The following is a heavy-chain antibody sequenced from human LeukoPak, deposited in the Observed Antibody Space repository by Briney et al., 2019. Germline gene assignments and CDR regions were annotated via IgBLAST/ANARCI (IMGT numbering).Heavy chain of an antibody. Sequence: GGSLRLSCAASGFTFSSYEMNWVRQAPGKGLEWVSYSTSSGSTKYYADSVKGRFTISRDNAKNSLFLQMSSLRAEDTAVYYCARVQPDSSSWYGHAFDIWGPGSLVTVSS. CDR1: GFTFSSYE. CDR2: STSSGSTK. CDR3: ARVQPDSSSWYGHAFDI. V-gene: IGHV3-48*03. J-gene: IGHJ3*02. D-gene: IGHD6-13*01.